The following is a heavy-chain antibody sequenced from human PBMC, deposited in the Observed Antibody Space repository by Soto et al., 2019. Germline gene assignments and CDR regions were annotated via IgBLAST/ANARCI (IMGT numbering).Heavy chain of an antibody. CDR1: GFTFSSHS. Sequence: EVQLVESGGGLEQPGGSLRLSCAASGFTFSSHSMNWVRQAPGKGLEWIAYIASGSTTIYYADSVKGRFTISRDNAMNSLYLQMSSLRAEDTAVYYCARESYFGRDFDYWGQGTLVTVSS. D-gene: IGHD1-26*01. V-gene: IGHV3-48*04. CDR3: ARESYFGRDFDY. J-gene: IGHJ4*02. CDR2: IASGSTTI.